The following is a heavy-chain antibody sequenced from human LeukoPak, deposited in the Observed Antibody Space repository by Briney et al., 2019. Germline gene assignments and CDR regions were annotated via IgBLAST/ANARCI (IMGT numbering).Heavy chain of an antibody. Sequence: SETLSLTCTVSGGSISSHYWSWIRQPPGKGLEWIGYIYYSGSTNYNPSLKSRVTISVDTSKNQFSLKLSSVTAADTAVYYCAREGGSHSGSYRYYFDYWGQGTLVTVSS. J-gene: IGHJ4*02. CDR3: AREGGSHSGSYRYYFDY. D-gene: IGHD1-26*01. CDR2: IYYSGST. CDR1: GGSISSHY. V-gene: IGHV4-59*11.